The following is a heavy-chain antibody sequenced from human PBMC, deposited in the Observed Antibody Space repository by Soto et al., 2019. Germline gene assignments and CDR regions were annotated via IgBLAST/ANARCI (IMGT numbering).Heavy chain of an antibody. D-gene: IGHD3-10*01. CDR3: AKCPQLLWFGELPYYYYYMDV. Sequence: GGSLRLSCAASGFTFSSYAMSWVRQAPGKGLEWVSAISGSGGSTYYADSVKGRFTISRDNSKNTLYLQMNSLRAEDTAVYYCAKCPQLLWFGELPYYYYYMDVWGKGTTVTVSS. J-gene: IGHJ6*03. V-gene: IGHV3-23*01. CDR2: ISGSGGST. CDR1: GFTFSSYA.